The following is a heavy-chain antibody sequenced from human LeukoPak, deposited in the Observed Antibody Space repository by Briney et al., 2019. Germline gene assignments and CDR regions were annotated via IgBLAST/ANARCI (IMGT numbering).Heavy chain of an antibody. V-gene: IGHV4-59*01. CDR3: ARGGTYDSSGYSFDY. J-gene: IGHJ4*02. CDR1: GGSISSYY. Sequence: PSETLSLTCTGSGGSISSYYWSWIRQPPGKGLEWSGYIYYSGSTNYNPSLKSRVTISVDTSKNQFSLKLSSVTAADTAVYYCARGGTYDSSGYSFDYWGQGTLVTVSS. CDR2: IYYSGST. D-gene: IGHD3-22*01.